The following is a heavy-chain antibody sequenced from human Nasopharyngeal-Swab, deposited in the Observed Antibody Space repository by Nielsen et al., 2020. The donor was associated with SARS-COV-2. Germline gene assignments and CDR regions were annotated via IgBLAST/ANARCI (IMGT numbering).Heavy chain of an antibody. CDR3: ARDEQLAYGMDV. CDR2: ISSSSSYI. J-gene: IGHJ6*02. Sequence: GESLKISCAASGFTFSSYSMNWVRQAPGKGLGWVSSISSSSSYIYYADSVKGRFTISRDKAKNSLYLQMNSLRAEDTAVYYCARDEQLAYGMDVWGQGTTVTVSS. CDR1: GFTFSSYS. V-gene: IGHV3-21*01. D-gene: IGHD6-6*01.